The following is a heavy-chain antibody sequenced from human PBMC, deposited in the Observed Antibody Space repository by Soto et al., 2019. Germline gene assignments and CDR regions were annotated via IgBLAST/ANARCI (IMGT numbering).Heavy chain of an antibody. CDR3: VRGHYYYGMDV. V-gene: IGHV3-66*01. CDR1: GFDASVNY. J-gene: IGHJ6*02. Sequence: EVQLVESGGTLVQPGGSLRLSCAASGFDASVNYMTWVRQAPGKGLEWVSAINSGGTTFYAASVKGRFTISRDNSKNTLYLQMNSLRLEDTAIYYCVRGHYYYGMDVWSQGTAVTVSS. CDR2: INSGGTT.